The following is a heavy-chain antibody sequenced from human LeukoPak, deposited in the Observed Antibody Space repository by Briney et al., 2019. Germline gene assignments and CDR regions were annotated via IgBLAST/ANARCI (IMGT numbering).Heavy chain of an antibody. CDR1: GFTFSSYW. CDR2: IYSDGSST. J-gene: IGHJ4*02. CDR3: ARQYSYDSSGYYPWDY. Sequence: SGGSLRLSCVASGFTFSSYWMHWVRQAPGKGLVWVSRIYSDGSSTTYADSVKGRFTISRDNAENTLYLQMNSLRAEDTAMYYCARQYSYDSSGYYPWDYWGQGTLVTVSS. V-gene: IGHV3-74*01. D-gene: IGHD3-22*01.